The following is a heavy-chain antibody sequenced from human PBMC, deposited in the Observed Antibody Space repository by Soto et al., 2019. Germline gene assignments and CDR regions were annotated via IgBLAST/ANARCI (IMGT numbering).Heavy chain of an antibody. Sequence: QVQLQESGPGLVKPSQTLSLTCTVSGGSISSGGYYWSWIRQHPGKVLEWIGYIYYSGSTYYNPSLKGRVTISVDTSKNQFSLKLSSVTAADTAVYYCARGGAARPYYFDYWGQGTLVTVSS. CDR1: GGSISSGGYY. CDR3: ARGGAARPYYFDY. CDR2: IYYSGST. V-gene: IGHV4-31*03. J-gene: IGHJ4*02. D-gene: IGHD6-6*01.